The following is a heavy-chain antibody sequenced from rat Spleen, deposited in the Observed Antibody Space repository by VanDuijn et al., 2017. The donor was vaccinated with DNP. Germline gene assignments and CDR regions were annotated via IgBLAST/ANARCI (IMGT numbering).Heavy chain of an antibody. CDR2: INYDGGSN. V-gene: IGHV5-22*01. J-gene: IGHJ2*01. CDR1: GFTFSDYY. Sequence: EVKLVESGGGLVQPGRSLKLSCAASGFTFSDYYMAWVRQAPTKGLEWVAYINYDGGSNYNGDSVKGRFTISRDNVKSTLYLQMNSLRSEDMATYYCARHVLPLRVWDYWGQGVMVTVSS. CDR3: ARHVLPLRVWDY. D-gene: IGHD1-4*01.